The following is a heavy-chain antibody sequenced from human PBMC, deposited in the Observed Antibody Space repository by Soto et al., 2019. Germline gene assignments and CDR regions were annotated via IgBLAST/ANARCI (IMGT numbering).Heavy chain of an antibody. CDR1: GGSISSGGYY. D-gene: IGHD6-6*01. V-gene: IGHV4-31*03. J-gene: IGHJ5*02. Sequence: PSETLSLTCTVSGGSISSGGYYWSWIRQHPGKGLEWIGYIYYSGSTYYNPSLKSRVTISVDTSKNQFSLKLSSVTAADTAVYYCARGVAAHPNNWFDPWGQGTLVTVSS. CDR2: IYYSGST. CDR3: ARGVAAHPNNWFDP.